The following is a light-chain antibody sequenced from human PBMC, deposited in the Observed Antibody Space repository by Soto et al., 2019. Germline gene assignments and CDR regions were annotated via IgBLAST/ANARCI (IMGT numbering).Light chain of an antibody. CDR3: SLYTHINIVF. Sequence: QSALTQPASVSGSPGQSITISCTGTSSDLGGYNYVSWYQQHPDKDPKIIIYEVANRPSVVSNRFSGSKSGNTASLTISGLQADAEAYSYGSLYTHINIVFLGGGPNVTVL. CDR2: EVA. J-gene: IGLJ2*01. V-gene: IGLV2-14*01. CDR1: SSDLGGYNY.